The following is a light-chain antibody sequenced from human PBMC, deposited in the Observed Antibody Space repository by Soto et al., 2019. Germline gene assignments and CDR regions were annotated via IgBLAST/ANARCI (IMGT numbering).Light chain of an antibody. CDR2: AAS. Sequence: DIQMTQSPSSLSASVGDRVTISCRASQTISFYLNWYQQKPGKAHKFLIYAASNLQSGVPSRFSGSGSGTEFTLTISSLQPEDFATYYCQQSYSIPITFGQGTRLEI. V-gene: IGKV1-39*01. J-gene: IGKJ5*01. CDR3: QQSYSIPIT. CDR1: QTISFY.